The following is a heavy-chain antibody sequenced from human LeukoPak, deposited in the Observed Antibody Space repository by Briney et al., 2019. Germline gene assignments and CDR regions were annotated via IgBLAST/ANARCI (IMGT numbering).Heavy chain of an antibody. J-gene: IGHJ4*02. CDR1: GYTFTDYA. CDR3: ASRPGIEVAGFDH. CDR2: INTGNGDT. V-gene: IGHV1-3*04. D-gene: IGHD6-19*01. Sequence: ASVKVSCKGSGYTFTDYAVHWVRQARGQGLEWMARINTGNGDTKYSQKFQGRVTITRDTSASTAYMELSSLGSEDTAIYYCASRPGIEVAGFDHWGQGTLVTVSS.